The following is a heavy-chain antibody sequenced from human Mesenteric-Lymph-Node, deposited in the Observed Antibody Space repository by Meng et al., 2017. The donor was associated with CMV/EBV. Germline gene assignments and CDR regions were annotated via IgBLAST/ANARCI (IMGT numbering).Heavy chain of an antibody. CDR2: IYSGGST. CDR1: GFTFSNF. CDR3: ATGYCSSTSCSWYYFDY. D-gene: IGHD2-2*01. V-gene: IGHV3-66*02. Sequence: GGSLRLSCAASGFTFSNFMSWVRQAPGKGLEWVSVIYSGGSTYYADSVKGRFTISRDNSKNTLYLQMNSLRPEDTAVYYCATGYCSSTSCSWYYFDYWGQGTLVTVSS. J-gene: IGHJ4*02.